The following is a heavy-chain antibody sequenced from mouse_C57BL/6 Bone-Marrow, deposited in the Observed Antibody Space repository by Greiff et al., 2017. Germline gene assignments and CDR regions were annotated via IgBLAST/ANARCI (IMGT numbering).Heavy chain of an antibody. Sequence: DVLLVESGGGLVQPGGSLSLSCAASGFTFTDYYMRWVRQPPGNALEWFGFISTKANGYTSEYSASVKGRFTISRYNSQSILYLQMNALRAEDSATYYCARGSPGTADYWGQGTTLTVSS. CDR1: GFTFTDYY. V-gene: IGHV7-3*01. CDR2: ISTKANGYTS. D-gene: IGHD4-1*01. J-gene: IGHJ2*01. CDR3: ARGSPGTADY.